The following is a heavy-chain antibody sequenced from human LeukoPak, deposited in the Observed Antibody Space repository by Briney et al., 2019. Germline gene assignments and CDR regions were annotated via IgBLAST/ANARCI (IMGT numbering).Heavy chain of an antibody. V-gene: IGHV4-39*07. D-gene: IGHD6-13*01. J-gene: IGHJ4*02. Sequence: SETLSLTCTVSGGSISSSSYYWGWIRQPPGKGLEWIGSIYYSGSTYYNPSLKSRVTISVDTSKNQFSLKLSSVTAADTAVYYCASGDLAAADYYFDYWGQGTLVTVSS. CDR2: IYYSGST. CDR1: GGSISSSSYY. CDR3: ASGDLAAADYYFDY.